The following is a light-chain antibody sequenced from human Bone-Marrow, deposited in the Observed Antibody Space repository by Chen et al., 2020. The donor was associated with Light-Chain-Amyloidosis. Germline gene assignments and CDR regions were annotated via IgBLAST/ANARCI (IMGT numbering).Light chain of an antibody. CDR3: QSYQGSSQGV. Sequence: NFMLTQPHSVSVCPGKTVIISCTRSSGSIATNYVQRYQQRPGSSPTTVIYEDDQRPSEVPDLFSGSIDRSSNSTSLTISRLKTEDEADYYCQSYQGSSQGVFGGGTKLTVL. V-gene: IGLV6-57*01. CDR2: EDD. CDR1: SGSIATNY. J-gene: IGLJ3*02.